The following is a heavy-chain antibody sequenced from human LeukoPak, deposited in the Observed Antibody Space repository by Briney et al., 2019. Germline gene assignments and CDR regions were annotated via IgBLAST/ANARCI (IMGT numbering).Heavy chain of an antibody. Sequence: ASVKVSCKASGYTFTSYYMHWVRQAPGQGLEWMGIINPSGGSTSYAQKLQGRVTMTTDTSTSTAYMELRSLRSDDTAVYYCARAGYGDSWGQGTLVTVSS. J-gene: IGHJ4*02. D-gene: IGHD5-12*01. CDR1: GYTFTSYY. V-gene: IGHV1-46*01. CDR3: ARAGYGDS. CDR2: INPSGGST.